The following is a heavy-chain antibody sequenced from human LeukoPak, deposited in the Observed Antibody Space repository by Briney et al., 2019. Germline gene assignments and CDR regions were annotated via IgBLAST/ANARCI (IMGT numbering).Heavy chain of an antibody. CDR1: GGSISSYY. D-gene: IGHD3-16*01. CDR3: AAEVMSDAFDI. CDR2: ISYSGST. V-gene: IGHV4-59*01. Sequence: SETLSLTCTVSGGSISSYYWSWIRQPPGKGLEWIGYISYSGSTNYNPSLKSRVTISVDTSKNQFSLKLSSVTAADTAVYYCAAEVMSDAFDIWGQGTMVTVSS. J-gene: IGHJ3*02.